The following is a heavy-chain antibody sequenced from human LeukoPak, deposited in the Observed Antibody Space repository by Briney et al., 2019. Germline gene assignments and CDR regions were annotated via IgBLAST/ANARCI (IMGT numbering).Heavy chain of an antibody. CDR3: ARLTSDGRLYFVD. CDR2: LYNTGNT. Sequence: GGSLRLSCAASGFTVNSNYLSWVRQAPGKGLEWVSTLYNTGNTYYANSVKGRFSISRDNSKNTLFLQMNSLRAEDTAVYYCARLTSDGRLYFVDWGPGTLVTVSS. J-gene: IGHJ4*02. CDR1: GFTVNSNY. D-gene: IGHD6-13*01. V-gene: IGHV3-53*01.